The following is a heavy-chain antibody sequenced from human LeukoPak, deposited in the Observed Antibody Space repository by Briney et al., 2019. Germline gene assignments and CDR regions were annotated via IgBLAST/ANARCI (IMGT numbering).Heavy chain of an antibody. D-gene: IGHD5-24*01. CDR1: GDSVTSGDYY. Sequence: SETLSLTCTVSGDSVTSGDYYWNWIRQPPGRGLEWIGYILYGGYASYNPSFWSRVTISVDTSKNHVFLRLTSVTPADTALYYCARGRDPYKVGYWGQGTLVTVSS. V-gene: IGHV4-61*03. J-gene: IGHJ1*01. CDR3: ARGRDPYKVGY. CDR2: ILYGGYA.